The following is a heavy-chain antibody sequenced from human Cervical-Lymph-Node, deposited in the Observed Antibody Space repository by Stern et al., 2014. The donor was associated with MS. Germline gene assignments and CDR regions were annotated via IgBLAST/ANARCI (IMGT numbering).Heavy chain of an antibody. CDR2: IYHSITT. J-gene: IGHJ4*02. CDR1: GGSISTYR. D-gene: IGHD2-21*01. Sequence: VQLVESGPGLVKPSETLSLTCTVSGGSISTYRWNWIRQTPGKGLEWIGYIYHSITTNYNPSLNSRVTISLDTSKKQFSLKLRSVTPADTALYYCARGPTAPDWAYYFDHWGQGTLVTVSS. V-gene: IGHV4-59*01. CDR3: ARGPTAPDWAYYFDH.